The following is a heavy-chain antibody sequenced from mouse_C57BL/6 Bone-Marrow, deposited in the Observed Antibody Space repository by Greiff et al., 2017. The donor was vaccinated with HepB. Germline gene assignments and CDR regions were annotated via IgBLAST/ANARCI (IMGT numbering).Heavy chain of an antibody. CDR3: ARRIYYYGSSLDY. D-gene: IGHD1-1*01. Sequence: QVQLQQSGAELVRPGTSVKVSCKASGYAFTNYLIEWVKQRPGQGLEWIGVINPGSGGTNYNEKFKGKATLTADKSSSTAYMQLSRLTSEDSAVYFCARRIYYYGSSLDYWGQGTTLTVSS. CDR1: GYAFTNYL. CDR2: INPGSGGT. V-gene: IGHV1-54*01. J-gene: IGHJ2*01.